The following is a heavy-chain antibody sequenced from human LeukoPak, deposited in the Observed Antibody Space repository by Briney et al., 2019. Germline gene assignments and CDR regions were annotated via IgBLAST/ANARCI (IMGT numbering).Heavy chain of an antibody. Sequence: GASVKVSCRASGGTFSSYAISWVRQAPGQGLEWMGRIIPIFGTANYAQKFQGRVTITTDESTSTAYMELSSLRSEDTAVYYCAGGSYCSSTSCYKDFDYWGQGTLVTVSS. CDR1: GGTFSSYA. J-gene: IGHJ4*02. CDR3: AGGSYCSSTSCYKDFDY. CDR2: IIPIFGTA. V-gene: IGHV1-69*05. D-gene: IGHD2-2*02.